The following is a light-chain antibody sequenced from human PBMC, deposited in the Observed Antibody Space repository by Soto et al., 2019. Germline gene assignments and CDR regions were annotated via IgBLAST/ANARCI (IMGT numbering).Light chain of an antibody. V-gene: IGKV3-20*01. Sequence: EIVLTQSPGTLSLSPGERATLSCRASQSVSSSYLAWYQQKPGQAPRLLIYGASSRATGIPDRFSGSGSGTDFTLTISRLEPADFAVYYCQRYGSAPFTFGRGTKVDIK. CDR2: GAS. J-gene: IGKJ3*01. CDR3: QRYGSAPFT. CDR1: QSVSSSY.